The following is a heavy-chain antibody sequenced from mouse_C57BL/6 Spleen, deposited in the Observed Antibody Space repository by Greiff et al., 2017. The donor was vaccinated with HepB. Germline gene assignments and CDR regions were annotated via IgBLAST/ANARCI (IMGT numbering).Heavy chain of an antibody. V-gene: IGHV1-69*01. CDR3: ARSGLLLDY. Sequence: QVQLKESGAELVMPGASVKLSCKASGYTFTSYWMHWVKQRPGQGLEWIGEIDPSDSYTNYNQKFKGKSTLTVDKSSSTAYMQLSSLTSEDSAVYYCARSGLLLDYWGQGTTLTVSS. CDR1: GYTFTSYW. D-gene: IGHD1-1*01. J-gene: IGHJ2*01. CDR2: IDPSDSYT.